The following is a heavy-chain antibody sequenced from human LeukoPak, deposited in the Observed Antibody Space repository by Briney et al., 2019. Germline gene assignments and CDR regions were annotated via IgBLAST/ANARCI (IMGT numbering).Heavy chain of an antibody. CDR1: GGSFSGEY. V-gene: IGHV4-59*08. CDR3: ARHGNGNWFDP. Sequence: PSGAPSLTCAGYGGSFSGEYWRWGRQPPGEGVEWIGYIYYSGSTNYNPSLKSRVTISVDTSKNQFSLKLSSVTAADTAVYYCARHGNGNWFDPWGQGTLVTVSS. CDR2: IYYSGST. J-gene: IGHJ5*02. D-gene: IGHD2-8*01.